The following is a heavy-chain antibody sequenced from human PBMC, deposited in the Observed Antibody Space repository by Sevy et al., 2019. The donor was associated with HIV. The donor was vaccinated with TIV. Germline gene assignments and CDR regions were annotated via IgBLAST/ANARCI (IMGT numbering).Heavy chain of an antibody. CDR3: ARAIALADSY. CDR2: IKPDGSKK. Sequence: GGSLRLSCAASGFTFSIYWMTWVRQAPGKGLEWVANIKPDGSKKYYVDSVKGRFTISRDNAENSLYLQMKSLRAEDTAVYYCARAIALADSYWGQGTQVTVSS. V-gene: IGHV3-7*01. CDR1: GFTFSIYW. D-gene: IGHD6-13*01. J-gene: IGHJ4*02.